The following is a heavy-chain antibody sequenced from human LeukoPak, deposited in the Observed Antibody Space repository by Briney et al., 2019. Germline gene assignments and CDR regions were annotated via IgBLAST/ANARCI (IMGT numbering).Heavy chain of an antibody. CDR1: GGSISSSNYY. V-gene: IGHV4-39*07. Sequence: PSETLSLTCIVSGGSISSSNYYWGWIRQPPGKGLEWIASIYYSGTTYNNPSLQSRVTISVDTSKNQFSLRLTSVTAADTAMYYCVRQGRWFGNSPISWFDPWGQGVLVTVSS. CDR2: IYYSGTT. CDR3: VRQGRWFGNSPISWFDP. D-gene: IGHD3-10*01. J-gene: IGHJ5*02.